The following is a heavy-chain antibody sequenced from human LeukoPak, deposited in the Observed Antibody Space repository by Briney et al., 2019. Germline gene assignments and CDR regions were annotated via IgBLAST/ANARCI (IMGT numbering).Heavy chain of an antibody. V-gene: IGHV4-4*09. D-gene: IGHD2-2*01. J-gene: IGHJ3*02. Sequence: SETLSLTCTVSGGSISSYYWSWIRQPPGKRLEWIGYIYTSGSTNYNPSLKSRVTISVDTSKNQFSLKLSSVTAADTAVYYCARHLRIGYCSSTSCYEAFDIWGQGTMVTVSS. CDR1: GGSISSYY. CDR2: IYTSGST. CDR3: ARHLRIGYCSSTSCYEAFDI.